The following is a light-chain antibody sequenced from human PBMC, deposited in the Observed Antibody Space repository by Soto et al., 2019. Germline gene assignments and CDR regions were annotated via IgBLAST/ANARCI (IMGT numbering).Light chain of an antibody. Sequence: DIHMTQSPSSLSTPVGHRVTITCRASQSISGYLNWYQLKPGKAPDLLIYAASTLQSGVPSRFSGSGSGTDFTLTITSLQPEDSATYYCQQYHTYSTFGGGTKVEIK. CDR3: QQYHTYST. CDR2: AAS. CDR1: QSISGY. V-gene: IGKV1-39*01. J-gene: IGKJ4*01.